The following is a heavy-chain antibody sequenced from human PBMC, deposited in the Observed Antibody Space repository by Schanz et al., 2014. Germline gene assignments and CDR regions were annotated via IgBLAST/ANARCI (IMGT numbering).Heavy chain of an antibody. CDR2: ISGGGGST. D-gene: IGHD3-9*01. Sequence: PGGSLRLSCAASGFSFSDHAMDWVRQAAGKGLEWVSAISGGGGSTYYADSVKGRFTISRDNSKSTLYLQMNSLRAEDTAVYYCAKAADWPVTRFDPWGQGTLVTVSS. CDR1: GFSFSDHA. V-gene: IGHV3-23*01. CDR3: AKAADWPVTRFDP. J-gene: IGHJ5*02.